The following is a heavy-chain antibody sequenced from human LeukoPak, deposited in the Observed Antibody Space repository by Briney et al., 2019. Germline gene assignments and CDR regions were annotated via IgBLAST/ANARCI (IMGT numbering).Heavy chain of an antibody. J-gene: IGHJ6*02. CDR2: IRSRAYGGTT. Sequence: QSGGSLRLSCAASGFTFSDYYMSWIRQAPGKGLEWVGFIRSRAYGGTTEYAASVKGRFTISRDDSKGIAYLEMNSLETEDTALYYCARGPILLWIHNGMDVWGQGTTVTVSS. V-gene: IGHV3-49*03. CDR3: ARGPILLWIHNGMDV. CDR1: GFTFSDYY. D-gene: IGHD2-2*01.